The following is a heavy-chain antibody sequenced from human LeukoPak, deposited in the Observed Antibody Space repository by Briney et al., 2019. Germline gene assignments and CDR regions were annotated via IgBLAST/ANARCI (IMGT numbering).Heavy chain of an antibody. Sequence: ASVKVSCKASGYTFTSYGISWVRQAPGQGLEWMGWISAYNGNTNHAQKLQGRVTMTTDTSMSTAYMELRSLRSDDTAVYYCARDHPTVTTKAPFDYWGQGTLVTVSS. D-gene: IGHD4-17*01. J-gene: IGHJ4*02. CDR3: ARDHPTVTTKAPFDY. CDR1: GYTFTSYG. V-gene: IGHV1-18*01. CDR2: ISAYNGNT.